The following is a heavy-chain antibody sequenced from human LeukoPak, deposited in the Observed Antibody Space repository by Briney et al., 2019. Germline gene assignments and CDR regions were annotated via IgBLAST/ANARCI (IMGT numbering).Heavy chain of an antibody. CDR3: ARVSYYYDSSGYYWFDP. CDR2: ISSSGSTI. CDR1: VFTFSDYY. Sequence: GGSLRLSSAASVFTFSDYYMSWIRQAPGKGLEWVSYISSSGSTIYYADSVKGRFTISRDNAKNSLYLQMNSLRAEDTAVYYCARVSYYYDSSGYYWFDPWGQGTLVTVSS. V-gene: IGHV3-11*04. J-gene: IGHJ5*02. D-gene: IGHD3-22*01.